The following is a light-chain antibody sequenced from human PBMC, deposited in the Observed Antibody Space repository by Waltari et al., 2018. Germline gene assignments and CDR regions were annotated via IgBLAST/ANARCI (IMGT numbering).Light chain of an antibody. CDR1: QTVRSTY. J-gene: IGKJ5*01. Sequence: IVLTQSPGTLSLSPGERATLSCRASQTVRSTYLAWYQQKPGQAPGLLIYDASNRATGIPDRFSGSGSGTDFTLTISRLEPEDFAVYYCQQYGSPPITFGQGTRLEI. CDR3: QQYGSPPIT. V-gene: IGKV3-20*01. CDR2: DAS.